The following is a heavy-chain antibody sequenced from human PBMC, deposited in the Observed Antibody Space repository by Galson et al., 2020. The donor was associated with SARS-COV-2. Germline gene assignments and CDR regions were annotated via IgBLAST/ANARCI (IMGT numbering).Heavy chain of an antibody. CDR2: INAGNGNT. J-gene: IGHJ4*02. V-gene: IGHV1-3*01. Sequence: ASVKVSCKASGYTFTTYAIHWVRQAPGQRLEWMGWINAGNGNTKYSQNLQGRVTLTRDTSASTVYMELSSLRSEDTSVYYCARSDWSSGNWGQGTLVTVSS. CDR3: ARSDWSSGN. CDR1: GYTFTTYA. D-gene: IGHD3-9*01.